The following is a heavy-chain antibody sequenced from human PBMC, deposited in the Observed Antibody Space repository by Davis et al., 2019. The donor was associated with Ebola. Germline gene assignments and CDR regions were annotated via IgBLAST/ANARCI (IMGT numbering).Heavy chain of an antibody. CDR1: GGSISSSSYY. Sequence: MPSETLSLTCTVSGGSISSSSYYWGWIRQPPGKGREWIGSIYYSGSTYYNPSLKSRVTISVDTSKNQFSLKLTSVTAADTAVYYCARRAAYGSGSYFDYWGQGTLVTVSS. CDR2: IYYSGST. CDR3: ARRAAYGSGSYFDY. V-gene: IGHV4-39*01. J-gene: IGHJ4*02. D-gene: IGHD3-10*01.